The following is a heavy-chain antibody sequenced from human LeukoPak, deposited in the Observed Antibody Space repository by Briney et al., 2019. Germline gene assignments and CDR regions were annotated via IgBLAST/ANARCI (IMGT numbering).Heavy chain of an antibody. Sequence: PSETLSLTCAVSGGSISSSNWWSWVRQPPGKGLEWIGEIYHSGSTNYNPSLKSRVTISVDKSKNQFSLKLSSVTAADTAVYYCATEGYSGYDFRGFDYWGQGTLVTVSS. CDR2: IYHSGST. J-gene: IGHJ4*02. D-gene: IGHD5-12*01. CDR1: GGSISSSNW. V-gene: IGHV4-4*02. CDR3: ATEGYSGYDFRGFDY.